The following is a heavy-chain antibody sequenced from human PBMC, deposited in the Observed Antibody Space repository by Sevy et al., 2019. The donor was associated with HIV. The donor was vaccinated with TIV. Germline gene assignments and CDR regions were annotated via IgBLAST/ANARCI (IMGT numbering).Heavy chain of an antibody. CDR2: INPKSGAT. D-gene: IGHD3-3*01. CDR1: GYTFSDSGYY. Sequence: VKVSCKASGYTFSDSGYYVHWVRQAPGQGLEWMGWINPKSGATNYAQKFQGRVTMTRDTSVSTANMELNRLTSDDTAVYYCARESYDFWTGPVDYDYGMDVWGQGTTVTVSS. J-gene: IGHJ6*02. CDR3: ARESYDFWTGPVDYDYGMDV. V-gene: IGHV1-2*02.